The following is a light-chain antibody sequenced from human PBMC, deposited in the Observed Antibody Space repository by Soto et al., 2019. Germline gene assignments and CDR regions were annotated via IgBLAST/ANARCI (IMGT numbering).Light chain of an antibody. J-gene: IGLJ3*02. Sequence: QSALTQPASVSGSPGQSITISCTGTSSDIGSYNLVSWHQQHPGKAPKLMIYEVTKRPSGVSNRFSGSKSGNTASLTVSGLQAEDEADYYCCSYEGGSYVRVFGGGTKLTVL. CDR3: CSYEGGSYVRV. CDR2: EVT. V-gene: IGLV2-23*02. CDR1: SSDIGSYNL.